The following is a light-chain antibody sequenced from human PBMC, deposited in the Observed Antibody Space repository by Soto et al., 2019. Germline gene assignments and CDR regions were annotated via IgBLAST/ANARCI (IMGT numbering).Light chain of an antibody. CDR3: QQYDSSPRT. J-gene: IGKJ3*01. CDR1: QSVSSSF. V-gene: IGKV3-20*01. Sequence: EIVLTQSPGTLSLSPGERATLSCRASQSVSSSFLAWYQQIPGQAPRLLIYGASSRATGIPDRFSGSGPGTAFTLTISRLEPEDFAVYYCQQYDSSPRTFGPGTKVDIK. CDR2: GAS.